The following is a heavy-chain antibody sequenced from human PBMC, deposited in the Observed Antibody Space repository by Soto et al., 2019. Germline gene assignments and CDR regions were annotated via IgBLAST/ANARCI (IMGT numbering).Heavy chain of an antibody. CDR3: AREITMVRGVMNWFDP. CDR2: IYYSGST. CDR1: GASVQSNW. Sequence: SETLSLTCDVSGASVQSNWWSWVRQPPGRDLEWIGYIYYSGSTYYNPSLKSRVTISVDTSKNQFSLKLSSVTAADTAVYYCAREITMVRGVMNWFDPWGQGTLVTVSS. D-gene: IGHD3-10*01. J-gene: IGHJ5*02. V-gene: IGHV4-59*06.